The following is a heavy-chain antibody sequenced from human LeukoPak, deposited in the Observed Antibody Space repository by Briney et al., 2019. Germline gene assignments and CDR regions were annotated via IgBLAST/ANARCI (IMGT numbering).Heavy chain of an antibody. V-gene: IGHV4-59*12. Sequence: PSETLSLTCTVAGGSISSYYWSWIRQPPGKGLEWIGYIYYSGSTNYNPSLKSRVTMSVDTSKNQFSLKLSSVTAADTAVYYCAREHSRFLEWLWYFDLWGRGTLVTVSS. CDR3: AREHSRFLEWLWYFDL. D-gene: IGHD3-3*01. CDR2: IYYSGST. CDR1: GGSISSYY. J-gene: IGHJ2*01.